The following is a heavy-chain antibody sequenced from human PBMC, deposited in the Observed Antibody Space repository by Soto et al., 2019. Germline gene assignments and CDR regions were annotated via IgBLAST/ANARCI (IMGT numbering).Heavy chain of an antibody. CDR3: GRGSCWYGDY. CDR1: GYPFTTYY. D-gene: IGHD3-22*01. Sequence: QVQLVQSGAEVKKTGASVKVSCKASGYPFTTYYMHWVRQAPGQGLEWMGMINPSGGGTTYAQKFQGRSTVTSDTSTNTVYIELTSLTSKDPAVYYCGRGSCWYGDYWGQGTLVSVSS. CDR2: INPSGGGT. J-gene: IGHJ4*02. V-gene: IGHV1-46*01.